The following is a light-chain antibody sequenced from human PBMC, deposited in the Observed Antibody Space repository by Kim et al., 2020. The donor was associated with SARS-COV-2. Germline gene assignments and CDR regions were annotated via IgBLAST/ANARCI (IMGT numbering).Light chain of an antibody. CDR2: RDS. V-gene: IGLV3-9*01. CDR1: NIGSKN. Sequence: SVALGQTARITCGGNNIGSKNVHWSQQKPGQAPVLVIYRDSNRPSGIPERFSGSNSGNTATLTISRAQAGDEADYYCQVWDSSTAVFGTGTKVTVL. CDR3: QVWDSSTAV. J-gene: IGLJ1*01.